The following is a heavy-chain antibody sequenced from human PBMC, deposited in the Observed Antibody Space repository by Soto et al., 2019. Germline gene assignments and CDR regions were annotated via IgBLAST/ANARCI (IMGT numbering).Heavy chain of an antibody. D-gene: IGHD3-10*01. Sequence: SETLSLTCTVSGGSISSADYYWGWIRQPPGKGLEWIGYIYYSGSTYYNPSLKSRVTISVDTSKNQFSLKLSSVTAADTAVYYCARASITMVRGVIGGFDYRGQGTLVTVYS. CDR3: ARASITMVRGVIGGFDY. J-gene: IGHJ4*02. CDR1: GGSISSADYY. CDR2: IYYSGST. V-gene: IGHV4-30-4*01.